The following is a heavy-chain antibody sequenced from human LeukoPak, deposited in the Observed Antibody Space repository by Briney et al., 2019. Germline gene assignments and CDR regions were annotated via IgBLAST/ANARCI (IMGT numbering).Heavy chain of an antibody. D-gene: IGHD6-19*01. CDR2: ISVYNGNK. Sequence: ASVKVSCKASGYTFTSYGISWVRQAPGQGLEWMGWISVYNGNKKYAQKLQGRVTMTTDTSTSTAYMELRSLRSDDTAVYYCARDPDSSGWYQLVRGVYFDSRGQGTLVTVSS. CDR3: ARDPDSSGWYQLVRGVYFDS. V-gene: IGHV1-18*01. J-gene: IGHJ4*02. CDR1: GYTFTSYG.